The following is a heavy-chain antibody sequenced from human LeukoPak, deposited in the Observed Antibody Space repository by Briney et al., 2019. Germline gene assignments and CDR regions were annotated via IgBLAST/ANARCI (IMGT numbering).Heavy chain of an antibody. CDR3: ARDLGGYDYDDSSGYSNY. CDR1: GFIFSSYS. CDR2: ISSSSRYI. Sequence: GGSLRLSCAASGFIFSSYSMNWVRQAPGKGLEWVSSISSSSRYIYYADSVKGRFTISRDNAKKSLYLQMNSLRAEDTAVYYYARDLGGYDYDDSSGYSNYWGQGTLVTVSS. V-gene: IGHV3-21*01. J-gene: IGHJ4*02. D-gene: IGHD3-22*01.